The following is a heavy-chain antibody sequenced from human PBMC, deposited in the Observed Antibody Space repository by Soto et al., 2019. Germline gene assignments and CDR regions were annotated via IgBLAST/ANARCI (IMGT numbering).Heavy chain of an antibody. CDR2: ISYDGSNK. Sequence: LRLSCAASGFTFSSYGMHWVRQAPGKGLEWVAVISYDGSNKYYADSVKGRFTISRDNSKNTLYLQMNSLRAEDTAVYYCAKGPTGYHDYWGQETLVTVSS. CDR3: AKGPTGYHDY. J-gene: IGHJ4*02. D-gene: IGHD2-2*01. CDR1: GFTFSSYG. V-gene: IGHV3-30*18.